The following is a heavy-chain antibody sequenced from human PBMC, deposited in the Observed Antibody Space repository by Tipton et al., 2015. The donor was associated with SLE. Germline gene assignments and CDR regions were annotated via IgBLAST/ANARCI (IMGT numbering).Heavy chain of an antibody. Sequence: TLSLTCAVYDGSFSGYYWSWIRQPPGKGLEWIGEINDSGRANYNPSLKSRVTMSVDTSENQFSLKLSSVTAADTAVYYCARQGGGTFFAVVVTSPFDYWGQGTLVTVSS. V-gene: IGHV4-34*01. D-gene: IGHD3-3*01. CDR1: DGSFSGYY. J-gene: IGHJ4*02. CDR3: ARQGGGTFFAVVVTSPFDY. CDR2: INDSGRA.